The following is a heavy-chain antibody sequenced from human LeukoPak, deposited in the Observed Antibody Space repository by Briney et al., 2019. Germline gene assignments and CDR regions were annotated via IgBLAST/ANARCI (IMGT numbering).Heavy chain of an antibody. CDR2: ISGRSSHI. D-gene: IGHD3-16*01. V-gene: IGHV3-21*01. Sequence: GGSLRLSCSASGFSFSDYDMSWVRQAPGKGLEWVSAISGRSSHIYYGESVKGRFTIPRDNAKNSLYLQMDSLGVEDTAVYYCGRAFPPLRTSSAGDLWGQGTLVIVSS. CDR3: GRAFPPLRTSSAGDL. CDR1: GFSFSDYD. J-gene: IGHJ1*01.